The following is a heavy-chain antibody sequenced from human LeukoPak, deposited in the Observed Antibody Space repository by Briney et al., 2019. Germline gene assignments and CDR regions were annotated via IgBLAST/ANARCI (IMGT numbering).Heavy chain of an antibody. Sequence: SETLSLTCTVSGGSISYYYWNWIRQPAGKGLEWIGRIYTSGRTYYNPSLKSRVSMSVDTSKNQFSLKLSSVTAADTAVYYCARLSTVTTSFDYWGQGTLVAVSS. CDR2: IYTSGRT. V-gene: IGHV4-4*07. CDR3: ARLSTVTTSFDY. J-gene: IGHJ4*02. CDR1: GGSISYYY. D-gene: IGHD4-11*01.